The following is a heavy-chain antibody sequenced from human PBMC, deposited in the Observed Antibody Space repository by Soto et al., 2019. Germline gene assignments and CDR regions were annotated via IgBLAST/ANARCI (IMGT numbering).Heavy chain of an antibody. J-gene: IGHJ2*01. CDR3: ARDRRSYSSGWYWYFDL. V-gene: IGHV1-18*01. D-gene: IGHD6-19*01. CDR1: DYTFTSYG. Sequence: QVQLVQSGVEVKKPGASVKVYCKASDYTFTSYGISWVRQAPGEGLEWMGWISGDNGYTTYAQSFQGRVTMTRDTSTSTAYMELRSLRSDDTAVYYCARDRRSYSSGWYWYFDLWGRGTLVTVSS. CDR2: ISGDNGYT.